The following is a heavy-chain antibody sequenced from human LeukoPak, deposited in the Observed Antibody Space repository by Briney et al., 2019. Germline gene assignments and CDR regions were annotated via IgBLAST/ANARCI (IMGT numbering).Heavy chain of an antibody. CDR1: GFTFSTYG. J-gene: IGHJ4*02. CDR2: ISYDGNSI. CDR3: ARRPRDYGGPFDY. Sequence: QTGGSLRLSCAASGFTFSTYGMHWVRQAPGKGLEWVTVISYDGNSIDYADSAKGRFTISRDNSKNTLYLQMNSLRAEDTAVYYCARRPRDYGGPFDYWGQGTLVTVSS. V-gene: IGHV3-33*08. D-gene: IGHD4-23*01.